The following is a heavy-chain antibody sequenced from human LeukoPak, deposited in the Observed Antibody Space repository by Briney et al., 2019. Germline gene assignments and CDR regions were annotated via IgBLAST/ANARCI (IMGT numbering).Heavy chain of an antibody. Sequence: SETLSLTCTVSGGSISSSSYYWSWIRQPPGKGLEWIGYIYYSGSTNYNPSLKSRVTISVDTSKNQFSPKLSSVTAADTAVYYCARAPARTSYYYYYYMDVWGKGTTVTVSS. J-gene: IGHJ6*03. V-gene: IGHV4-61*01. CDR2: IYYSGST. CDR3: ARAPARTSYYYYYYMDV. CDR1: GGSISSSSYY. D-gene: IGHD2-2*01.